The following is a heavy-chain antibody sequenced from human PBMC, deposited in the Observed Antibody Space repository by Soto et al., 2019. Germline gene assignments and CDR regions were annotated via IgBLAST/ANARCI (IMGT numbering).Heavy chain of an antibody. CDR1: GGPSISGGCC. CDR3: ARAASPHFDLLSALHP. J-gene: IGHJ5*02. D-gene: IGHD3-9*01. Sequence: SVTLSHPYRFSGGPSISGGCCLSWNRPSPGKRLEWIAYIYYTGTTKYNPSLKSRVTISVDTSKNQFSLRLTSVTAADTAVYYCARAASPHFDLLSALHPCGQAHRVTGS. V-gene: IGHV4-61*08. CDR2: IYYTGTT.